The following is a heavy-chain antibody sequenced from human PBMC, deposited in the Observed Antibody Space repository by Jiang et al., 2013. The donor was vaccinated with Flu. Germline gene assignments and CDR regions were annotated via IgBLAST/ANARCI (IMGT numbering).Heavy chain of an antibody. D-gene: IGHD3-3*01. Sequence: SGAEVKKPGASVKVSCKASGYTFTSYAMHWVRQAPGQRLEWMGWINAGNGNTKYSQKFQGRVTITRDTFASTAYMELSSLRSEDTAVYYCALSGYYLVYFQHWGQGTLVTVSS. CDR1: GYTFTSYA. V-gene: IGHV1-3*01. CDR3: ALSGYYLVYFQH. J-gene: IGHJ1*01. CDR2: INAGNGNT.